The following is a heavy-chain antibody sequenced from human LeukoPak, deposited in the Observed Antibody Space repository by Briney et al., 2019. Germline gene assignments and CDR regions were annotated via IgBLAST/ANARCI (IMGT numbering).Heavy chain of an antibody. CDR1: GFTVSSYA. CDR3: AKDGYCTTATCYGWLDY. CDR2: VRGIGDST. V-gene: IGHV3-23*01. J-gene: IGHJ4*02. Sequence: GGSLSLSCAASGFTVSSYAMSWVRLAPGKGLEWVSGVRGIGDSTYYADSVKGRLTVSRDNSRNTLYLQMNSLRPEDTAVYYCAKDGYCTTATCYGWLDYWGLGTVVTVSS. D-gene: IGHD2-2*03.